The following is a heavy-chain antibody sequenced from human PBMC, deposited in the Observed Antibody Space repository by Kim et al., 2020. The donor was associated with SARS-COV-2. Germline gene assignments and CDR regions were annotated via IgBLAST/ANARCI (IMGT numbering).Heavy chain of an antibody. CDR3: ARGSVRVQLERRWFDP. CDR2: IDPSDSYT. V-gene: IGHV5-10-1*01. D-gene: IGHD1-1*01. Sequence: GESLKISCKGSGYSFTSYWISWVRQMPGKGLEWMGRIDPSDSYTNYSPSFQGHVTISTDKSISTAYLQWSSLKASDTAMYYCARGSVRVQLERRWFDPWGQGTLVTVSS. J-gene: IGHJ5*02. CDR1: GYSFTSYW.